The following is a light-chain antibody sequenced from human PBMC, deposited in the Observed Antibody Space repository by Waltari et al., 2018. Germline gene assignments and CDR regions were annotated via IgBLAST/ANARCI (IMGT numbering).Light chain of an antibody. CDR1: QGISSY. V-gene: IGKV1-9*01. CDR3: HQVNSYPLT. J-gene: IGKJ4*01. CDR2: AAS. Sequence: LTQSPSFLSASVGDRVTITCRASQGISSYLTWFQQKPGKAPKLLIYAASTLQSGVPSRFSGSGSGTEFTLTISSLQPEDFATYYCHQVNSYPLTFGGGTKVEIK.